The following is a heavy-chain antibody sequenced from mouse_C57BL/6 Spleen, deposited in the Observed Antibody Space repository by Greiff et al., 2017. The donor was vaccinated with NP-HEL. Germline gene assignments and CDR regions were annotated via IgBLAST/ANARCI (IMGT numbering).Heavy chain of an antibody. J-gene: IGHJ2*01. D-gene: IGHD3-2*02. CDR3: ARGTAQGFDY. CDR1: GYTFTDYY. V-gene: IGHV1-26*01. CDR2: INPNNGGT. Sequence: EVQLQQSGPELVKPGASVKISCKASGYTFTDYYMNWVKQSHGKSLEWIGDINPNNGGTSYNQKFKGKATLTVDKSSSTAYMELRSLTSEDSAVYYCARGTAQGFDYWGQGTTLTVSS.